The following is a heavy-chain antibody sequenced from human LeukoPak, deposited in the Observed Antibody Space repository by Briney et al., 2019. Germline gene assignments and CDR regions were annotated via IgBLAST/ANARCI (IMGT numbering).Heavy chain of an antibody. J-gene: IGHJ3*02. CDR2: IKQDGSKK. CDR1: GFTFSINW. Sequence: WGSLRLSCAASGFTFSINWLSWVRQAPGQGLEWVANIKQDGSKKYYVDSVEGRFTISRDNAKNSLYLQMNSLRGEDTAVYYCARGERGAFDIWGQGTMVTVSS. CDR3: ARGERGAFDI. V-gene: IGHV3-7*04.